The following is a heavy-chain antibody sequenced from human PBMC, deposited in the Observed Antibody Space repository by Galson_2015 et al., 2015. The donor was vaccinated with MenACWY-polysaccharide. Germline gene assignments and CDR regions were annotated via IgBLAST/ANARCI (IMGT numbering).Heavy chain of an antibody. Sequence: SLRLSCAASGFTFSSYGMHWVRQAPGKGLEWVAVISYDGSNKYYADSVKGRFTISRDNSKNTLYLQMNSLRAEDTAVYYCAKDLFGFLEWLLDYYYYYGMDVWGQGTTVTVSS. CDR1: GFTFSSYG. D-gene: IGHD3-3*01. CDR2: ISYDGSNK. J-gene: IGHJ6*02. V-gene: IGHV3-30*18. CDR3: AKDLFGFLEWLLDYYYYYGMDV.